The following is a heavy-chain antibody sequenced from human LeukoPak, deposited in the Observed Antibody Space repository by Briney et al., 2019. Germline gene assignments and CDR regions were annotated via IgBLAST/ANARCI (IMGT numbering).Heavy chain of an antibody. J-gene: IGHJ6*04. D-gene: IGHD5-12*01. Sequence: SVKVSCKSSGDTFDSHALSWVRQAPGQGLEWMGAIIPMYGTSNYAQKFQGRVAIIADKSTSTAYMDLNSLTSEDTAVYYCAIAQNNHGYVYFGMDVWGKGTTVTVSS. CDR2: IIPMYGTS. CDR3: AIAQNNHGYVYFGMDV. CDR1: GDTFDSHA. V-gene: IGHV1-69*06.